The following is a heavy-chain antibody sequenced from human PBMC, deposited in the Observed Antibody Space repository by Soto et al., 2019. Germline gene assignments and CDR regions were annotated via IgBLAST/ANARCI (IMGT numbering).Heavy chain of an antibody. J-gene: IGHJ4*02. CDR3: ETRYGRGFDY. V-gene: IGHV4-59*08. D-gene: IGHD3-16*01. Sequence: QSLTCNRSGGYISRSYWTLLRQHLGKGLAWIGYIYYSGRTNYNPSRKRRVTISVDTSKNQFSLKLSSVTAADPAVYYRETRYGRGFDYRGQGILVTV. CDR2: IYYSGRT. CDR1: GGYISRSY.